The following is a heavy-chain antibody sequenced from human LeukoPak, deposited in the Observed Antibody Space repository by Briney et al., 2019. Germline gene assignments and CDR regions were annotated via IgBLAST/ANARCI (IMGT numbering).Heavy chain of an antibody. CDR3: ARAPYSYGPFYYFDY. CDR2: INHSGST. Sequence: PSETLSLTCAVYGGSFSGYYWSWIRQPPGKGLEWIGEINHSGSTNYNPSLKSRVTISVDTSKNQFSPKLSSVTAADTAVYYCARAPYSYGPFYYFDYWGQGTLVTVSS. V-gene: IGHV4-34*01. D-gene: IGHD5-18*01. CDR1: GGSFSGYY. J-gene: IGHJ4*02.